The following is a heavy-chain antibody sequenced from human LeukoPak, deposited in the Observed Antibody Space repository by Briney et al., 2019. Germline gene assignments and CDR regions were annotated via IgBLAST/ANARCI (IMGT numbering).Heavy chain of an antibody. CDR3: AAERRSAFDI. Sequence: GGSLRLSCAASGFTFSSYAMSWVRQAPGKGLEWVSGISGSGGSTVYADSVRGRFTISRDNFQNTVFLQMNSLRAEDTAVYYCAAERRSAFDIWGQGTMVTVSS. V-gene: IGHV3-23*01. D-gene: IGHD1-1*01. J-gene: IGHJ3*02. CDR1: GFTFSSYA. CDR2: ISGSGGST.